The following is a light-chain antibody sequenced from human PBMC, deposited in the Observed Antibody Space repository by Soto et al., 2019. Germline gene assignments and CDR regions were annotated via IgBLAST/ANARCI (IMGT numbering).Light chain of an antibody. J-gene: IGLJ1*01. V-gene: IGLV2-23*01. CDR3: CSYAGSSTYV. CDR2: EGS. CDR1: SSDVGSYNL. Sequence: QSVMTQAASVSGSPGQSITISCTGTSSDVGSYNLVSWYQQHPGKAPKLMIYEGSKRPSGVSNRFSGSKSGNTASLTISGLQAEDEADYYCCSYAGSSTYVFGTGTRSPS.